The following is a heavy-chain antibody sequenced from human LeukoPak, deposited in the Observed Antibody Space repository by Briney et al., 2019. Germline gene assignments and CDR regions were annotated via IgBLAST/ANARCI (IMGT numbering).Heavy chain of an antibody. D-gene: IGHD3-10*01. J-gene: IGHJ4*02. Sequence: SETLSLTCAVYGGSFSGYYWSWIRQPPGKGLEWIGEINHSGSTNYNPSLKSRVTISVDTSKNQFSLKLSSVTAADTAVYYCARGKPARGSGRSSFDCWGQGTLVTVSS. CDR1: GGSFSGYY. CDR3: ARGKPARGSGRSSFDC. CDR2: INHSGST. V-gene: IGHV4-34*01.